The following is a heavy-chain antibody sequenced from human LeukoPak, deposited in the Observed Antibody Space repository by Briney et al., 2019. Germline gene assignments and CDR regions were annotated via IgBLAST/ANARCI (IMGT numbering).Heavy chain of an antibody. D-gene: IGHD3-22*01. CDR2: INSDGSST. Sequence: PGGSLRLSCAASGFTFSSYWMHWVRQAPGEGLVWVSRINSDGSSTTYADSVKGRFTISRDNTKNTLYLQMDSLRPEDTALYYCARDDHNVMTDNFDYWGQGTLVTVSS. CDR3: ARDDHNVMTDNFDY. V-gene: IGHV3-74*01. J-gene: IGHJ4*02. CDR1: GFTFSSYW.